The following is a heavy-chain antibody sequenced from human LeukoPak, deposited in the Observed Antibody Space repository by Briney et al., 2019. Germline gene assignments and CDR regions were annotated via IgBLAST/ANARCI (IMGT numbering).Heavy chain of an antibody. CDR1: GGSFSGYY. J-gene: IGHJ4*02. D-gene: IGHD3-22*01. V-gene: IGHV4-34*01. Sequence: SDTLSLTCAVYGGSFSGYYWSWIRQPPGKGLEWIGEVNHSGSTNYNPSLKSRVTISVDTSKNQFSLRLSSVTAADTAVYYCARASYSYDINGWVPFDYWGQGTLVTVSS. CDR3: ARASYSYDINGWVPFDY. CDR2: VNHSGST.